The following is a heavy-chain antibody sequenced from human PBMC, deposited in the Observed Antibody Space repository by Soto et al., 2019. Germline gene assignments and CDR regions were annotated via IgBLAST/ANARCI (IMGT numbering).Heavy chain of an antibody. J-gene: IGHJ6*02. CDR1: GGTIISSSYS. CDR2: IYYSGST. CDR3: GRQPGHCGSTTCFGYYSVDV. D-gene: IGHD2-2*01. Sequence: SETLSLTCSVSGGTIISSSYSRGWIRQPPGKGLEWIGTIYYSGSTHYNPSLEGRVAISADTPNNQLSLRLSSVTAADTAVYYCGRQPGHCGSTTCFGYYSVDVWGQGTTVTVSS. V-gene: IGHV4-39*01.